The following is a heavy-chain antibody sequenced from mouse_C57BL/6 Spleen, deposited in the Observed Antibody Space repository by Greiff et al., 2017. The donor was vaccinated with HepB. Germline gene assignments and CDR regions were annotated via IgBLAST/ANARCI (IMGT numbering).Heavy chain of an antibody. D-gene: IGHD2-3*01. CDR3: ARNSIYDGYYGFAY. CDR2: ISSGSSTI. J-gene: IGHJ3*01. CDR1: GFTFSDYG. Sequence: EVQVVESGGGLVKPGGSLKLSCAASGFTFSDYGMHWVRQAPEKGLEWVAYISSGSSTIYYADTVKGRFTISRDNAKNTLFLQMTSLRSEDTAMYYCARNSIYDGYYGFAYWGQGTLVTVSA. V-gene: IGHV5-17*01.